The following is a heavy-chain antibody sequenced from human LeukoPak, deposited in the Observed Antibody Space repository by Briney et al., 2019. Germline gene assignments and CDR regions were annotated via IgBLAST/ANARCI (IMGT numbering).Heavy chain of an antibody. CDR1: GGSISTYY. Sequence: PSETLSLTCTLSGGSISTYYWNWIRQPPGKGLEWIGYIYYTGGTKYTSYNPSLKSRVTMSVDSSKNQFSLKLTSVTAADTAVYYCARQVGATRIDYWGQGALVTVSS. D-gene: IGHD1-26*01. V-gene: IGHV4-59*01. J-gene: IGHJ4*02. CDR2: IYYTGGT. CDR3: ARQVGATRIDY.